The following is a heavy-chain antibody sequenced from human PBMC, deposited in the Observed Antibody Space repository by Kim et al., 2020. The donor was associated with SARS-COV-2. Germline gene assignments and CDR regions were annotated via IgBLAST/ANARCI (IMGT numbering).Heavy chain of an antibody. CDR1: GGSISSYY. J-gene: IGHJ6*02. Sequence: SETLSLTCTVSGGSISSYYWSWIRQPPGKGLEWIGYIYYSGSTNYNPSLKSRVTISVDTSKNQFSLKLSSVTAADTAVYYCARSGWLRPLYYYGMDVWGQGTTVTVSS. CDR3: ARSGWLRPLYYYGMDV. D-gene: IGHD5-12*01. V-gene: IGHV4-59*01. CDR2: IYYSGST.